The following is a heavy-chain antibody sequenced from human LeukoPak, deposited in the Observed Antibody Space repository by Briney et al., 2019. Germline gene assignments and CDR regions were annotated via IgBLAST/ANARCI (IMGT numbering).Heavy chain of an antibody. CDR2: ISSSSSYI. CDR3: AITGYSSSWYQPNYYYYGMDV. V-gene: IGHV3-21*01. CDR1: GFTFSSYS. J-gene: IGHJ6*02. D-gene: IGHD6-13*01. Sequence: GGSLRLSCAASGFTFSSYSMNWVRQAPGKGLEWVSSISSSSSYIYYADSVKGRFTISKDNAKNSLYLQMNSLRAEDTAVYYCAITGYSSSWYQPNYYYYGMDVWGQGTTVTVSS.